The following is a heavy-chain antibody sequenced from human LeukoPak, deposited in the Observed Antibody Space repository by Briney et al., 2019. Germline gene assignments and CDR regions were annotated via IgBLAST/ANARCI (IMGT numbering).Heavy chain of an antibody. V-gene: IGHV3-15*01. CDR2: IKSKGDAETT. CDR3: TTDLGLTMIRGVIVS. J-gene: IGHJ4*02. CDR1: GFTFTNAW. D-gene: IGHD3-10*01. Sequence: GGSLRLSCVASGFTFTNAWMTWVRQAPGKGLEWVGRIKSKGDAETTDYAAPVKGRFFLSREDSKNTLYLQTYSLQTEDTAVYYCTTDLGLTMIRGVIVSWGQGTLVTVSS.